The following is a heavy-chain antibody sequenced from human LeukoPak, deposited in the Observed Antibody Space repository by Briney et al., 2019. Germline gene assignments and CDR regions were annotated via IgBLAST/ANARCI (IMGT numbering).Heavy chain of an antibody. Sequence: SETLSLTCTVSGGSISSSSYYWGWIRQPPGEGLEWIGSIYYSGSTYYNPSLKSRVTISVDTSKKQFYLKLTSVTAADTAVYYCARGKAPDYRWLDPWGQGTLVTVSS. CDR3: ARGKAPDYRWLDP. D-gene: IGHD3-16*02. CDR2: IYYSGST. J-gene: IGHJ5*02. V-gene: IGHV4-39*07. CDR1: GGSISSSSYY.